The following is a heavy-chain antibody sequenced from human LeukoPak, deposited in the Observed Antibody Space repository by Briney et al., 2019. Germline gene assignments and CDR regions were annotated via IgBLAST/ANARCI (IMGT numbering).Heavy chain of an antibody. CDR2: MNPNSGGT. Sequence: ASVKVSCKASGYTFTGYYMRWVRQAPGQGLEWMGWMNPNSGGTHYAQKFQGSVTMTRDTSISTAYMELSRLRFDDTAVYYCAKDSGSSNAFDYWGQGTLVTVSS. D-gene: IGHD1-26*01. J-gene: IGHJ4*02. CDR1: GYTFTGYY. CDR3: AKDSGSSNAFDY. V-gene: IGHV1-2*02.